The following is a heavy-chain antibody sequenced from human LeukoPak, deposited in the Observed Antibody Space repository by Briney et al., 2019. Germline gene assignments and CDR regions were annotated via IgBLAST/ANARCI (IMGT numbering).Heavy chain of an antibody. Sequence: SETLSLTCTVSGGSISSYYWSWIRQPPGKGLDWIGYIYYSGGTNYNPSLKSRVTISVDTSKNQFSLKLSSVTAADTAMYYCARLGRGYDYWGQGTLVTVSS. J-gene: IGHJ4*02. CDR1: GGSISSYY. CDR3: ARLGRGYDY. V-gene: IGHV4-59*08. D-gene: IGHD2-15*01. CDR2: IYYSGGT.